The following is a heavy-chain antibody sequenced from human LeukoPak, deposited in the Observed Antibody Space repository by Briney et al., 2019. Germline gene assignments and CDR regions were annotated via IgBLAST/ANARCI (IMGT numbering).Heavy chain of an antibody. CDR1: GFTFSRYW. V-gene: IGHV3-23*01. Sequence: GGSLRLSCAASGFTFSRYWMHWVRQAPGKGLVWVSVISGSGGNTYYADSVKGRFTISRDNSKNTLYLQMNSLRAEDTAVYYCANGNNGDYVRLDYWGQGTLVTVSS. CDR3: ANGNNGDYVRLDY. CDR2: ISGSGGNT. D-gene: IGHD4-17*01. J-gene: IGHJ4*02.